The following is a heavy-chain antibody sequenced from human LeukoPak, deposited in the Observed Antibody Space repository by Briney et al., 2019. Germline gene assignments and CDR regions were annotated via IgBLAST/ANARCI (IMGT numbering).Heavy chain of an antibody. CDR3: TTHIDYGSHFDY. V-gene: IGHV1-24*01. Sequence: ASVQVSCKVSGNTLTALSMHWVRQAPGKGLEWMGGFDPEDGETIYPQKFQGRVTMTEDTSTDTAYMELSSLRSEDTAVYYCTTHIDYGSHFDYWGQGTLVTVSS. D-gene: IGHD4-17*01. J-gene: IGHJ4*02. CDR1: GNTLTALS. CDR2: FDPEDGET.